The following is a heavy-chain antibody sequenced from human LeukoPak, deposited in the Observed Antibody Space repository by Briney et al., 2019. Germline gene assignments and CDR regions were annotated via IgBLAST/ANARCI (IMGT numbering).Heavy chain of an antibody. V-gene: IGHV1-2*02. CDR2: INPNSGGT. J-gene: IGHJ4*02. CDR3: AKFSRDGYTDFDY. Sequence: ASVKVSCKASGYTFTGYYMHWVRQAPGQGLEWMEWINPNSGGTNYAQKFQGRVTMTRDTSISTAYMELSRLRSDDTAVYYCAKFSRDGYTDFDYWGQGTLVTVSS. D-gene: IGHD5-24*01. CDR1: GYTFTGYY.